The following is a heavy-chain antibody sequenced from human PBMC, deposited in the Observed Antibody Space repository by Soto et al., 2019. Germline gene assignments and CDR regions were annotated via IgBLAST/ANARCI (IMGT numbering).Heavy chain of an antibody. CDR2: IKSKSSGGTS. V-gene: IGHV3-15*01. D-gene: IGHD3-16*02. Sequence: EVQLVESGGGLVKPGGSLRLSCVVSGITFTNAWMTWVRQAPGKGLEWVGHIKSKSSGGTSDYASPVKGRFTLSRDDSENTVYLQMDSLKTEDTAIYYCSKDRPFTGGKVIVSWGQGTMVTVSS. J-gene: IGHJ3*01. CDR1: GITFTNAW. CDR3: SKDRPFTGGKVIVS.